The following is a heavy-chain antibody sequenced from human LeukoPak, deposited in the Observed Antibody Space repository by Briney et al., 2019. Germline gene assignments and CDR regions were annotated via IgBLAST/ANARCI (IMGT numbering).Heavy chain of an antibody. D-gene: IGHD6-19*01. Sequence: SVKVSCKASGYTFTSYDINWVRQATGQGLEWMGWMNPNSGNTGYAQKFQGKVTMTRNTSISTAYMELSSLRSEDTAVYYCARVYSSGWSLHSYYFDYWGQGTLVTVSS. J-gene: IGHJ4*02. CDR2: MNPNSGNT. CDR1: GYTFTSYD. V-gene: IGHV1-8*01. CDR3: ARVYSSGWSLHSYYFDY.